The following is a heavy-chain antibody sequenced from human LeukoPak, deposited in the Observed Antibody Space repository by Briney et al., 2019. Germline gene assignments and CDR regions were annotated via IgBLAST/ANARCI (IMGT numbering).Heavy chain of an antibody. CDR3: ARTMNYDILTGHLDY. D-gene: IGHD3-9*01. CDR1: GYTFTSCG. V-gene: IGHV1-18*01. J-gene: IGHJ4*02. CDR2: ISAYNGNT. Sequence: GASVKVSCKASGYTFTSCGISWVRQAPGQGLEWMGWISAYNGNTNYAQKLQGRVTMTTDTSTSTAYMELRSLRSDDTAVYYCARTMNYDILTGHLDYWGQGTLVTVSS.